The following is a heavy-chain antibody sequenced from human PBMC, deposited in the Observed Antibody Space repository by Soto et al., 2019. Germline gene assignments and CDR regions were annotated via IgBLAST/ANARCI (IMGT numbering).Heavy chain of an antibody. CDR3: ARDGVLWFGELSRAFDI. V-gene: IGHV1-18*01. D-gene: IGHD3-10*01. Sequence: GASVKVSCKASGYTFTSYGISWVRQAPGQGLEWMGWISAYNGNTNYAQKLQGRVTMTTDTSTSTAYMELRSLRSDDTAVYYCARDGVLWFGELSRAFDIWGQGTMVTVSS. J-gene: IGHJ3*02. CDR2: ISAYNGNT. CDR1: GYTFTSYG.